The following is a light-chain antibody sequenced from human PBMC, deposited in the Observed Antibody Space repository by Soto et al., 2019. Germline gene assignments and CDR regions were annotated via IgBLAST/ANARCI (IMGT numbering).Light chain of an antibody. J-gene: IGKJ1*01. CDR2: DAS. V-gene: IGKV3-15*01. CDR1: QSVGSN. Sequence: EIVMTQSPDTLSVSPGDTATLSCRASQSVGSNLAWYQQKPGQAPRLLISDASTRAAGLPARFSGSGSGTEFTLTISSLQSEDVAVYYCQQSNNWPKTFGRGTKVEIK. CDR3: QQSNNWPKT.